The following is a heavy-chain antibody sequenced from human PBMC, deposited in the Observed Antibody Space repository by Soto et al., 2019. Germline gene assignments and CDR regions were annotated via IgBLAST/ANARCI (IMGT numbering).Heavy chain of an antibody. CDR1: GFTFSSYS. CDR2: ISKSII. V-gene: IGHV3-48*01. J-gene: IGHJ4*02. CDR3: ARHWSHAFDY. Sequence: EVQLVESGGGLVQPGGSLRLSCAASGFTFSSYSMNWVRQAPGKGLEWVSYISKSIIYYADSVKGRFTISRDNAKNPLHLQINSLRAEDTAVYYCARHWSHAFDYWGQGILVTVSS.